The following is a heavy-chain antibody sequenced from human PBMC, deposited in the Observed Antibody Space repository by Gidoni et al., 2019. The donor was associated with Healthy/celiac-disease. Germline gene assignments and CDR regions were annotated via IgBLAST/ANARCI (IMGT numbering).Heavy chain of an antibody. CDR2: IYYSGST. CDR1: GGSISSYY. Sequence: QVQLQESGPGLVKPSETLSLTCPVSGGSISSYYWSWIRQPPGKGLEWIGYIYYSGSTNYNPSLKSRVTISVDTSKNQFSLKLSSVTAADTAVYYCARGGVLRGNNWFDPWGQGTLVTVSS. J-gene: IGHJ5*02. CDR3: ARGGVLRGNNWFDP. D-gene: IGHD2-15*01. V-gene: IGHV4-59*01.